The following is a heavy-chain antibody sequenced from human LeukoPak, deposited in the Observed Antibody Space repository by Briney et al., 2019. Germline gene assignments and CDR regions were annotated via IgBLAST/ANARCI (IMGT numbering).Heavy chain of an antibody. CDR1: GGSIRSYY. D-gene: IGHD6-13*01. V-gene: IGHV4-59*01. CDR3: AREGDRALAAAGNAFDI. Sequence: SETLSLTCTVSGGSIRSYYWSWIRQPPGKRLEWIGYIYYSGSTNYNPSLESRVTISVDTSKNQFSLKLSSVTAADTAVYYCAREGDRALAAAGNAFDIWGQGTMVTVSS. J-gene: IGHJ3*02. CDR2: IYYSGST.